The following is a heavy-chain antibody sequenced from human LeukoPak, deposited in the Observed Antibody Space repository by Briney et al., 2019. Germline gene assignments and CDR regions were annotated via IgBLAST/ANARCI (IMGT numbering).Heavy chain of an antibody. CDR2: TYYRSKWYN. CDR1: GDSVSSNSAA. V-gene: IGHV6-1*01. D-gene: IGHD4-23*01. Sequence: SQTLSLTCAISGDSVSSNSAAWNWIRQSPARGLEWLGRTYYRSKWYNDYAVSVKSRITINPDTSKNQFSLQLNSVTPEDTAVYYCARDHNLGTVVTLEDYFDYWGQGTLVTVSS. CDR3: ARDHNLGTVVTLEDYFDY. J-gene: IGHJ4*02.